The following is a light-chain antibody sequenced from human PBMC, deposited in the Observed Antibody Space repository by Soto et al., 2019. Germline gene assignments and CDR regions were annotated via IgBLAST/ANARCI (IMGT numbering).Light chain of an antibody. V-gene: IGKV1-39*01. Sequence: DIQVTQSPSSLSASVGDRVTITCRASQGISTYLNWYQQKPGKAPKLPIYAASSLQSGVPSRFSGSGSETDFTLTISSLQPEDFATYYCQQSYSTLWTFGQGTKVDIK. CDR1: QGISTY. J-gene: IGKJ1*01. CDR2: AAS. CDR3: QQSYSTLWT.